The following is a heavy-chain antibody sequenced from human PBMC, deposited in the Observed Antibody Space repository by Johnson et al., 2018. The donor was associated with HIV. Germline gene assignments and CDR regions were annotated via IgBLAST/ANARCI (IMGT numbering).Heavy chain of an antibody. J-gene: IGHJ3*02. CDR1: GFTFSSYG. V-gene: IGHV3-30*03. Sequence: QVQLVESGGGVVQPGRSLRLSCAASGFTFSSYGMHWVRQAPGKGLEWLAVISYDGSNKYYADSVKGRFTISRDNSKNTLSLQMNSLRAEDTAVYYCARYPVSSVVAAPRVNDAFDIWGQGTMVTVSS. D-gene: IGHD2-15*01. CDR2: ISYDGSNK. CDR3: ARYPVSSVVAAPRVNDAFDI.